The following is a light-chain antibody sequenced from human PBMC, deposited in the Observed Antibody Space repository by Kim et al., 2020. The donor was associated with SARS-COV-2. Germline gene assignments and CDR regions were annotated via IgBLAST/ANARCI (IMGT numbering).Light chain of an antibody. CDR3: LLTHSGGQV. CDR2: DTI. Sequence: PGYSVTLTCGSSTGPGTGGHYPDWLQQKPGQAPRTLMYDTIKKDSWTPARFSGSLLGGKAALTLSGAQPEDEAEYCCLLTHSGGQVFGGGTQLTVL. V-gene: IGLV7-46*01. J-gene: IGLJ3*02. CDR1: TGPGTGGHY.